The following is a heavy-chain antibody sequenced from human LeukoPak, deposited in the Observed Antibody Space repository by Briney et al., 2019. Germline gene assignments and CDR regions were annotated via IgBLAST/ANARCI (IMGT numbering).Heavy chain of an antibody. V-gene: IGHV3-33*01. CDR2: VRNDGSDT. Sequence: PGTSLRLSCTTSGLTFTSHGFHWLRQVVGKRLEWVAFVRNDGSDTYHASSVKGRFSISRDDSKNTLYLQMNSLRAEDTAIYYCAGDRGKDYFDSWGQGTQVIVSS. J-gene: IGHJ4*02. D-gene: IGHD4-23*01. CDR3: AGDRGKDYFDS. CDR1: GLTFTSHG.